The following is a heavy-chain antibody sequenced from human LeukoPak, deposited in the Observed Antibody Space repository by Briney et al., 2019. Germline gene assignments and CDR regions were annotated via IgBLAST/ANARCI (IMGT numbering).Heavy chain of an antibody. V-gene: IGHV4-30-2*03. CDR2: IFYSGST. J-gene: IGHJ5*02. D-gene: IGHD6-13*01. CDR3: ATSSSSWNWFDP. Sequence: SQTLSLTCTVSGGSISSDTYYWSWIRQPPGKALEWIGNIFYSGSTYYNPSLKSRVTISVDTSKNQFSLKLSSVTAADTAVYYCATSSSSWNWFDPWGQGTLVTVSS. CDR1: GGSISSDTYY.